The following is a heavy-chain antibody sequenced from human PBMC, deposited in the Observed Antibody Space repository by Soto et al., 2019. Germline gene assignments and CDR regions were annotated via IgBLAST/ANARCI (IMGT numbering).Heavy chain of an antibody. CDR3: ATGTQYHLLYIRGGGFNFAF. Sequence: GASVKVSCKASGYTFTRSGISWVRQAPGQGLEWMGWISTYNGDTNYAQTFQGRVTMTTDTSTSTVHMEVRSLRSEDTAVYYCATGTQYHLLYIRGGGFNFAFWGRRTPDIVSS. J-gene: IGHJ4*02. CDR2: ISTYNGDT. V-gene: IGHV1-18*01. D-gene: IGHD2-2*02. CDR1: GYTFTRSG.